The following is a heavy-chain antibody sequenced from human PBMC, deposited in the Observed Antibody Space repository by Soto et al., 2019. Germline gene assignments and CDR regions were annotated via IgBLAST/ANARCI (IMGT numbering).Heavy chain of an antibody. V-gene: IGHV1-24*01. CDR2: FDPEDGET. D-gene: IGHD5-18*01. Sequence: ASVKVSCKVSGYTLTELSMHWVRQAPGKGLEWMGGFDPEDGETIYAQKFQGRVTMTEDTSTDTAYMELSSLRSEDTAVYYCATLGGYSYGLYYYYGMDVWGQGTTVTVSS. CDR3: ATLGGYSYGLYYYYGMDV. J-gene: IGHJ6*02. CDR1: GYTLTELS.